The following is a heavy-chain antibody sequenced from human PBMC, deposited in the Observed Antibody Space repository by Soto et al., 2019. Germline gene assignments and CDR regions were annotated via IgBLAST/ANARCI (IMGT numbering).Heavy chain of an antibody. CDR1: GGSISSGDYY. V-gene: IGHV4-30-4*01. Sequence: RSLTCTVSGGSISSGDYYWRWIRQPPGKGLEWIGYIYYSGSTYYNPSLKGRVTISVDTSKNQFSLKLSAVTAADTAVYYCARVGGDYDILTGYSAFDYWGQGTLVPVSS. J-gene: IGHJ4*02. D-gene: IGHD3-9*01. CDR3: ARVGGDYDILTGYSAFDY. CDR2: IYYSGST.